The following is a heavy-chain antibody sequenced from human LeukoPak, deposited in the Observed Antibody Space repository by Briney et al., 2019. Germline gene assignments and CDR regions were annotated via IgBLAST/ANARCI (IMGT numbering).Heavy chain of an antibody. CDR2: ISSSGSTI. D-gene: IGHD3-22*01. Sequence: GGSLRLSCAASGFTFSDYYMSWIRQAPGKGLEWVSCISSSGSTIYYADSVKGRFTISRDNAKNSLYLQMNSLRAEDTAVYYCARDYDSSGYYLDYWGQGTLVTVSS. J-gene: IGHJ4*02. CDR3: ARDYDSSGYYLDY. CDR1: GFTFSDYY. V-gene: IGHV3-11*01.